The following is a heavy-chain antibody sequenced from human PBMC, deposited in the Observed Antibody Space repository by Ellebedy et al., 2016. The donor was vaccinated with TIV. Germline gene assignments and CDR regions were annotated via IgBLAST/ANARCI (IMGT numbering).Heavy chain of an antibody. CDR2: IKQDGSEK. CDR3: SRHTDYALDY. D-gene: IGHD4-17*01. V-gene: IGHV3-7*01. Sequence: PGGSLRLSCAASGFTFSNYWMSWVRQAPGKGLEWVASIKQDGSEKSYVDSVKGRFTISRDNAKNSLYLQMNSLRAEDTAVYYCSRHTDYALDYWGQGALVTVSS. CDR1: GFTFSNYW. J-gene: IGHJ4*02.